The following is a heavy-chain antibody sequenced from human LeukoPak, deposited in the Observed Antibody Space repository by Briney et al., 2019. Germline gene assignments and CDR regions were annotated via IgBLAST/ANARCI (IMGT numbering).Heavy chain of an antibody. CDR1: GGSISSSSYY. V-gene: IGHV4-39*07. Sequence: PSETLSLTCTVSGGSISSSSYYWGWIREPPGKGLEWIGSIYYSGSTYYNPSLKSRVTISVDTSKKQFSLKLSSVTAADTAVYYCARERVHYYGSGRGAFDIWGQGTTVTVSS. CDR3: ARERVHYYGSGRGAFDI. J-gene: IGHJ3*02. CDR2: IYYSGST. D-gene: IGHD3-10*01.